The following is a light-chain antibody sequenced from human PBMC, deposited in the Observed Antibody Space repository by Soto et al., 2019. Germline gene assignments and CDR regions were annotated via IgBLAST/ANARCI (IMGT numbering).Light chain of an antibody. CDR3: QQYVSSGT. CDR1: QSVSSIY. J-gene: IGKJ1*01. Sequence: SVLTLSPDTLSFSPGERATLSCRASQSVSSIYVAWYQQKPGQAPRLLIYGASSRATGIPDRFSGSGSGTDFTLTISRLEPEDFAVYYCQQYVSSGTFGQGTKVDIK. CDR2: GAS. V-gene: IGKV3-20*01.